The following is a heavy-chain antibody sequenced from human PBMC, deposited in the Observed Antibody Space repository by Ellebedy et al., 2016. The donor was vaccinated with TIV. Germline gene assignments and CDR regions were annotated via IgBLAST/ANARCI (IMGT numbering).Heavy chain of an antibody. CDR3: ARGPRGSPVGMDV. Sequence: ASVKVSCKASGGTFSSYAISWVRQAPGQGLEWMGWINPNSGGTNYAQKFQGWVTMTRDTSISTVYMELRSLRSDDTAVYYCARGPRGSPVGMDVWGQGTTVTVSS. D-gene: IGHD2-15*01. CDR2: INPNSGGT. J-gene: IGHJ6*02. V-gene: IGHV1-2*04. CDR1: GGTFSSYA.